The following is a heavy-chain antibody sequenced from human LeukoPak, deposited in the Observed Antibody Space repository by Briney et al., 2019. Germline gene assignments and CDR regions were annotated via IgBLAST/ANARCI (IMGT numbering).Heavy chain of an antibody. V-gene: IGHV5-51*01. CDR1: GYSFTSYW. J-gene: IGHJ4*02. CDR2: IYPDDSDT. CDR3: ARHGIYSSGWYVLDY. D-gene: IGHD6-19*01. Sequence: RGESLKISCKGSGYSFTSYWIGWVRQMPGKGLEWMGIIYPDDSDTRYSPSFQGQVAISADKSISTAYLQWSSLKASDTAMYYCARHGIYSSGWYVLDYWGQGTLVTVSS.